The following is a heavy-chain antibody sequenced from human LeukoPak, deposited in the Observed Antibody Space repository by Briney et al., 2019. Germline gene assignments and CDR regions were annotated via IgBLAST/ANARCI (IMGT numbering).Heavy chain of an antibody. CDR3: ARAGWYCSSTSCSYFDY. CDR2: INSDGSST. D-gene: IGHD2-2*01. CDR1: GFTFSSYW. V-gene: IGHV3-74*01. J-gene: IGHJ4*02. Sequence: GGSLRLSCAASGFTFSSYWMHWVRQAPGKGLVWVSRINSDGSSTRYADSVKGRFTISRDNAKNTLYLQMNSLRAEDTAVYYCARAGWYCSSTSCSYFDYWGQGTLVTVSS.